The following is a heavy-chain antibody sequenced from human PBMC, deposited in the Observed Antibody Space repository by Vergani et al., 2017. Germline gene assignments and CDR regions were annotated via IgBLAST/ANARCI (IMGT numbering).Heavy chain of an antibody. CDR2: IYYSGRT. V-gene: IGHV4-59*01. CDR3: ARWGLAARPFPTLD. J-gene: IGHJ4*02. Sequence: QVQLQESGPGLVKPSETLSLTCTVSGGSISSYYWSWIRQPPGKGLEWIGYIYYSGRTNYNPSLKSRVTISVDTSKNQFSLKLSSVTAADTAVYYCARWGLAARPFPTLDWGQGTLVTVSS. D-gene: IGHD6-6*01. CDR1: GGSISSYY.